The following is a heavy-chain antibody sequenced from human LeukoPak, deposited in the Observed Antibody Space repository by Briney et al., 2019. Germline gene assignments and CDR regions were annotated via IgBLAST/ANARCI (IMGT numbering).Heavy chain of an antibody. CDR2: IYHSGST. CDR1: GYSISSGYY. CDR3: ARYSSSWTYYFDY. Sequence: SETLSLTCTVSGYSISSGYYWGWIRQPPGKGLEWIGSIYHSGSTYYNPSLKSRVTISVDTSKNQFSLKLSSVTAADTAVYYCARYSSSWTYYFDYWGQGTLVTVSS. J-gene: IGHJ4*02. V-gene: IGHV4-38-2*02. D-gene: IGHD6-13*01.